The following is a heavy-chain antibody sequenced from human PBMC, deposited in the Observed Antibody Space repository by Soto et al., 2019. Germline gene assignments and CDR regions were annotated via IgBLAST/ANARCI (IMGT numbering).Heavy chain of an antibody. CDR3: AKDSIYGYYGMDV. J-gene: IGHJ6*02. V-gene: IGHV3-23*01. D-gene: IGHD4-17*01. Sequence: GGSLRLSCAASGFTFSSYAMSWVRQAPGKGLEWVSAISGSVGSTYYADSVKGRFTISRDNSKNTLYLQMNSLRAEDTAVYYCAKDSIYGYYGMDVWGQGTTVTVSS. CDR2: ISGSVGST. CDR1: GFTFSSYA.